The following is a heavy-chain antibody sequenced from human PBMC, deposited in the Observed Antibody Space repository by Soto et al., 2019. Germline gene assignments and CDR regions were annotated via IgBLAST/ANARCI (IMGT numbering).Heavy chain of an antibody. D-gene: IGHD6-13*01. Sequence: PGGSLRLSCAASGFTFDDYAMHWVRQAPGKGLEWVSGISWNSGSIGYADSVKGRFTISRDNAKNSLYLQMNSLRAEDTALYYCAKDKYESSSWSTQFDYWGQGTPVTVSS. CDR2: ISWNSGSI. V-gene: IGHV3-9*01. J-gene: IGHJ4*02. CDR1: GFTFDDYA. CDR3: AKDKYESSSWSTQFDY.